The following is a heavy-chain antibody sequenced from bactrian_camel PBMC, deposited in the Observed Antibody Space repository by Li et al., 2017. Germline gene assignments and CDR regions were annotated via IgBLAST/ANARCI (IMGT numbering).Heavy chain of an antibody. CDR2: IDSGGSLT. D-gene: IGHD3*01. CDR3: AAVAGRNCYHGSWPNDWEYDY. Sequence: VQLVESGGGLVQPGGSLRLSCEASGTTFSSSPINWVRQPPGKGLEWVSAIDSGGSLTYYADSVKGRFTISQDNAKNTVYLQMNSLRPDDTAMYYCAAVAGRNCYHGSWPNDWEYDYWGQGTQVTVS. V-gene: IGHV3S40*01. J-gene: IGHJ4*01. CDR1: GTTFSSSP.